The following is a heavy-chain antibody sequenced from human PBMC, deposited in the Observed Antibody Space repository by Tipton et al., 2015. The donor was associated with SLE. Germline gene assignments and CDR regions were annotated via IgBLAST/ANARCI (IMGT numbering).Heavy chain of an antibody. V-gene: IGHV4-4*07. J-gene: IGHJ4*02. D-gene: IGHD2-2*01. CDR1: GYNFTNYW. CDR3: VVCSPSSCSYFDY. Sequence: SGAEVKKPGESLKISCKGSGYNFTNYWVGWVRQPAGKGLEWIGRIYGGGNTKYNPSLESRVTLSAATSKDQFYLMLSSVTAADTAIYYCVVCSPSSCSYFDYWGQGKLVTVSS. CDR2: IYGGGNT.